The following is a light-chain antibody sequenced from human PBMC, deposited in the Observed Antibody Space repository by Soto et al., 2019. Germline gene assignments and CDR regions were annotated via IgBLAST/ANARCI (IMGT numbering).Light chain of an antibody. CDR2: GAS. CDR1: QSVNIH. CDR3: QQYSKWPRT. V-gene: IGKV3D-15*01. Sequence: EVVMTQAPATLSVSPGERAALSCRASQSVNIHLAWYQQKPGQAPRLLIYGASARATGIPAKFSGSGSGTEFTLTISSLQSEDCAVYYCQQYSKWPRTFGQGTKVDIK. J-gene: IGKJ1*01.